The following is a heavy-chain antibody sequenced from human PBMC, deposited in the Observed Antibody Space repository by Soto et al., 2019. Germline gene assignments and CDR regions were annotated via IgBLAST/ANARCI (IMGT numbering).Heavy chain of an antibody. CDR2: INHSGST. D-gene: IGHD3-10*01. J-gene: IGHJ4*02. CDR1: GGSFSGYY. Sequence: QVQLQQWGAGLLKPSETLSLTCAVYGGSFSGYYWSWIRQPPGKGLEWIGEINHSGSTNDNPSLKSRVTISVDTSKHQFSLKLSSVTAADTAVYYCARVWYYGSGSYYNGLYFDYWGQGTLVTVSS. V-gene: IGHV4-34*01. CDR3: ARVWYYGSGSYYNGLYFDY.